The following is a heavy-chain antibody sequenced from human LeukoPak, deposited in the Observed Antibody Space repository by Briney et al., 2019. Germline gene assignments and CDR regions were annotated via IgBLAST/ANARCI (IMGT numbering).Heavy chain of an antibody. CDR2: ISWNSGSI. CDR1: GFTFDDYA. Sequence: GGSLRLSCAASGFTFDDYAMHWVRQAPGKCLEWVSGISWNSGSIGYADSVKGRFTISRDNAKNFLYLQMNSLRAEDTALYYCAKDIRGGNSGLFDYWGQGTLVTVSS. CDR3: AKDIRGGNSGLFDY. J-gene: IGHJ4*02. D-gene: IGHD4-23*01. V-gene: IGHV3-9*01.